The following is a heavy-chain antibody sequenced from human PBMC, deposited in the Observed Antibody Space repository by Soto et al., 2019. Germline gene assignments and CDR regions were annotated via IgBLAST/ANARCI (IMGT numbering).Heavy chain of an antibody. CDR1: GFLFTNYG. J-gene: IGHJ4*02. D-gene: IGHD5-12*01. CDR3: AKGQGYIGYEYLDY. V-gene: IGHV3-30*18. Sequence: LRLSCAVSGFLFTNYGMHWVRQAPGKGLEWVAVISFDGTNKYYADSVKGRFTISKDVSENTLFLQMNNLRAEDKDTYYCAKGQGYIGYEYLDYWGQGTQVTASS. CDR2: ISFDGTNK.